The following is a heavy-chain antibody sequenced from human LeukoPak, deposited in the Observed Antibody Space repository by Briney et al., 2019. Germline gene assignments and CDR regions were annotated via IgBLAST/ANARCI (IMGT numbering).Heavy chain of an antibody. D-gene: IGHD4-23*01. CDR3: AKDVGSVVTPPSLDF. J-gene: IGHJ4*02. Sequence: PGGSLRLSCVASGFTLSSYAMSWVRQAAGRGLEWVSAISGSGGDTYYADSVKGRFTIARDNSKTTLYLQMSSLRAEDTAVYYCAKDVGSVVTPPSLDFWGQGTLVTVSS. V-gene: IGHV3-23*01. CDR1: GFTLSSYA. CDR2: ISGSGGDT.